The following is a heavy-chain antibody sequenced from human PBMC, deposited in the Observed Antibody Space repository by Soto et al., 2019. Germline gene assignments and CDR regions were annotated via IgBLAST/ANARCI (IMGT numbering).Heavy chain of an antibody. CDR1: GYTFTGYY. Sequence: ASVKVSCKASGYTFTGYYMYWVRQAPGQGLEWMGWINPNSGGTNYAQKFQGRVTMTRDTSISTAYMDLSRLRSDDTAVYYCARGSDFGFYFDYWGQGTLVTVSS. J-gene: IGHJ4*02. V-gene: IGHV1-2*02. CDR3: ARGSDFGFYFDY. D-gene: IGHD4-17*01. CDR2: INPNSGGT.